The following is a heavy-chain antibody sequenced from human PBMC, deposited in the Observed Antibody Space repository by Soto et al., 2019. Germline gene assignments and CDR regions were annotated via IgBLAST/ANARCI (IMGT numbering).Heavy chain of an antibody. Sequence: QVQLQQWGAGLLKPSETLSLTCAVYGGSFSGYYWSWIRQPPGKGLEWIGEINHSGSTNYNPSLKSRVTISVDTSKNQFSLKLSSVTAADTAVYYCARVRRDTAMVRCIDYWGQGTLVTVSS. D-gene: IGHD5-18*01. V-gene: IGHV4-34*01. CDR1: GGSFSGYY. J-gene: IGHJ4*02. CDR2: INHSGST. CDR3: ARVRRDTAMVRCIDY.